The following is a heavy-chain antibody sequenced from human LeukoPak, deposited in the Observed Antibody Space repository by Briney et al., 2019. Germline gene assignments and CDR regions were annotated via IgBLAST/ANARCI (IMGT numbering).Heavy chain of an antibody. CDR2: IYHSGST. Sequence: KPSETLSLTCSVSGYSISSGYYWGWIRQPSGRGLEWIGNIYHSGSTYYNPSLKSRVTISIDTSKNQFSLKLTSVTAADTAVYYCAAGGGQLPDYWGQGTLVTVSS. D-gene: IGHD2-2*01. CDR1: GYSISSGYY. V-gene: IGHV4-38-2*02. J-gene: IGHJ4*02. CDR3: AAGGGQLPDY.